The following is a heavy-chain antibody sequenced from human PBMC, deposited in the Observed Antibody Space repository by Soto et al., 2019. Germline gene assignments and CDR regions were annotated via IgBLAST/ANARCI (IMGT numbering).Heavy chain of an antibody. Sequence: ASVKVSCKVSAYTFTAYQMHWVRQAPGQGLEWMSWINPKSGDTNSAQKFQGRVTVTRDMSISTAYVELSGLTSDDTAVYYCASGSTTGFLDDWGQGTLVTVSS. J-gene: IGHJ4*02. D-gene: IGHD3-10*01. CDR2: INPKSGDT. CDR3: ASGSTTGFLDD. CDR1: AYTFTAYQ. V-gene: IGHV1-2*02.